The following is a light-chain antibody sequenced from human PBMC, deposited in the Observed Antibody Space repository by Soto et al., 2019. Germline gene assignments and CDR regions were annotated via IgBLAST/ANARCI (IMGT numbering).Light chain of an antibody. CDR2: EVS. CDR1: SSDVGGYNY. V-gene: IGLV2-14*01. J-gene: IGLJ3*02. CDR3: SSYTSSSTPWV. Sequence: QSVLTQPASVSGSTGQSITISCTGASSDVGGYNYVSWYQQHPGKAPKLMIYEVSNRPSGVSNRFSGSKSGNTASLTISGLQAEDEAYYYCSSYTSSSTPWVFGGGTKLTVL.